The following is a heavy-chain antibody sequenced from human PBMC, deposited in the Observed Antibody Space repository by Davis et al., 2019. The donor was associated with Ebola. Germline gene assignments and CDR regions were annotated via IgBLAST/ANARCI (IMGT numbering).Heavy chain of an antibody. V-gene: IGHV4-34*01. CDR1: GGSFSGYY. J-gene: IGHJ5*02. D-gene: IGHD2-15*01. CDR3: ARLPPIGFDP. Sequence: PSETLSLTCAVYGGSFSGYYWSWIRQPPGKGLEWIGEINHSGSTNYNPSLKSRVTISVDTSKNQFSLKLSSVTAADTAVYYCARLPPIGFDPWGQGTLVTVSS. CDR2: INHSGST.